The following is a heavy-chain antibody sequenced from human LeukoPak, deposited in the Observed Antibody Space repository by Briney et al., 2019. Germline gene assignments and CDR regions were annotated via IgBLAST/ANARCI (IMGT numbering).Heavy chain of an antibody. CDR3: ARSLGDD. CDR2: INQYATEK. V-gene: IGHV3-7*01. Sequence: GGYLRLSCAVSGLTFSTYWMTWVRQAPGKGLEWVASINQYATEKYYVDSVKGRFTISRDNAKGSVYLQMNSLRDEDTAVYYCARSLGDDWGQGTLVTVSS. D-gene: IGHD3-16*01. CDR1: GLTFSTYW. J-gene: IGHJ4*02.